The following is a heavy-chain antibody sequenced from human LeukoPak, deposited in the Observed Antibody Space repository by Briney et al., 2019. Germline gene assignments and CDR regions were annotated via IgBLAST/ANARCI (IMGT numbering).Heavy chain of an antibody. CDR1: GFTFSSYA. CDR3: ARDHAYARIAAAGLGYFDY. CDR2: IPYDGSNK. J-gene: IGHJ4*02. Sequence: GGSLRLSCAASGFTFSSYAMHWVRQAPGKGLEWVAVIPYDGSNKYYADSVKGRFTISTYNSKNTLYLQMNGLRAEDTAVYYCARDHAYARIAAAGLGYFDYWGQGTLVTVSS. D-gene: IGHD6-13*01. V-gene: IGHV3-30*04.